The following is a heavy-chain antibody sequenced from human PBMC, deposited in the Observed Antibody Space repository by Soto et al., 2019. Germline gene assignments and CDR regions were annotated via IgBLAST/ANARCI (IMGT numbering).Heavy chain of an antibody. V-gene: IGHV1-2*02. Sequence: QVRLGQSGPEVRRPGASVTVSCKASGYTFTHYFIHWVRRAPGQGLEWMGYINPKSGDTHYSQTFRGRVSMSVDTSTDTASVGLSSLKSDDTAVYFCARVPGHKNSRGDFWGQGTPITVSS. CDR1: GYTFTHYF. CDR2: INPKSGDT. D-gene: IGHD3-10*01. CDR3: ARVPGHKNSRGDF. J-gene: IGHJ4*02.